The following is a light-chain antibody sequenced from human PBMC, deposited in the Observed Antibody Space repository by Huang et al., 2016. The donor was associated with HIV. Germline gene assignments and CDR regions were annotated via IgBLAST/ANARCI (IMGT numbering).Light chain of an antibody. Sequence: EILLTQSPATLSVFLGDTVSLSCRASQDISNYLGWYQQKPGQAPKLLISVASIRHGGVSDRCSGSGSGTDFTLTINGLESEDFAFYYWQQRGSRVTFGGGT. CDR2: VAS. CDR1: QDISNY. V-gene: IGKV3-11*01. J-gene: IGKJ4*01. CDR3: QQRGSRVT.